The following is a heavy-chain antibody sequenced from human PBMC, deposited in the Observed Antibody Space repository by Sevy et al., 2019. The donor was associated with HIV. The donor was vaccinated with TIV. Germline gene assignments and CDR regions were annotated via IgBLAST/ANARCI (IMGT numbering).Heavy chain of an antibody. CDR2: ISYDGSNK. J-gene: IGHJ5*02. D-gene: IGHD2-15*01. CDR3: AKGSGGSCFNWFDP. V-gene: IGHV3-30*18. CDR1: GFTFSSYG. Sequence: GGSLRLSCAASGFTFSSYGMHWVRQAPGKGLEWVAVISYDGSNKYYADSVKGRFTISRDNSKNTLYLQMNSLRAEDTAVYYCAKGSGGSCFNWFDPWGQGALVTVSS.